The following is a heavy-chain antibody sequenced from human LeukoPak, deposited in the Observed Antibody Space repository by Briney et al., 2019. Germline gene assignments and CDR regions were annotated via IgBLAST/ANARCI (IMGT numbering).Heavy chain of an antibody. V-gene: IGHV1-8*03. CDR2: MNPNSGNT. CDR1: GYTFTSYD. J-gene: IGHJ4*02. CDR3: AIGFTYREFDY. Sequence: GASVKASCKASGYTFTSYDINWVRQATGQGLEWMGWMNPNSGNTGYAQKFQGRVTITRNTSISTAYMELSSLRSEDTAVYYCAIGFTYREFDYWGQGTLVTVSS. D-gene: IGHD3-16*01.